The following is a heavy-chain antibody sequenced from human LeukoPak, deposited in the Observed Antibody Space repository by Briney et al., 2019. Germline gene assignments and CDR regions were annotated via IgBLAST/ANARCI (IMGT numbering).Heavy chain of an antibody. CDR3: AREKSYGDYRSNAFDI. D-gene: IGHD4-17*01. CDR1: GGTFISYA. J-gene: IGHJ3*02. CDR2: IIPIFGTA. V-gene: IGHV1-69*13. Sequence: ASVKVSSKASGGTFISYAISWVRQAPGQGLEWMGGIIPIFGTANYAQKFQGRVTITADESTSTAYMELSSLRSEDTAVYYCAREKSYGDYRSNAFDIWGQGTMVTVSS.